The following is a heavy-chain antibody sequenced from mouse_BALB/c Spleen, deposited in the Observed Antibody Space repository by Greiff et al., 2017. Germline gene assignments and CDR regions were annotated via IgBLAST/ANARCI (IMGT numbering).Heavy chain of an antibody. CDR2: ISDGGSYT. V-gene: IGHV5-4*02. D-gene: IGHD3-2*01. Sequence: EVQVVESGGGLVKPGGSLKLSCAASGFTFSDYYMYWVRQTPEKRLEWVATISDGGSYTYYPDSVKGRFTISRDNAKNNLYLQMSSLKSEDTAMYYCARDPTARAMDYWGQGTSVTVSS. CDR3: ARDPTARAMDY. J-gene: IGHJ4*01. CDR1: GFTFSDYY.